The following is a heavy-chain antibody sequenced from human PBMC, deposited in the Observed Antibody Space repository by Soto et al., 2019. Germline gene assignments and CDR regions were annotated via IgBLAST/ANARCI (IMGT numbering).Heavy chain of an antibody. CDR3: ARDKGYSYAYFDY. D-gene: IGHD5-18*01. V-gene: IGHV4-34*01. J-gene: IGHJ4*02. CDR2: INHSGST. CDR1: GGSFSGFY. Sequence: SETLSLTCAVYGGSFSGFYWSWIRQPPGKGLEWIGEINHSGSTNYNPSLKSRVTISVDTSKNQFSLKLSYVTAADTAVYYCARDKGYSYAYFDYWGQGTLVTVSS.